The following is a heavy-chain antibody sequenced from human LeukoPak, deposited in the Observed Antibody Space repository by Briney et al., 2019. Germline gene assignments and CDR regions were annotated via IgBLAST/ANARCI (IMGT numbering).Heavy chain of an antibody. V-gene: IGHV4-34*01. CDR2: IIHSGST. J-gene: IGHJ3*02. Sequence: SETLSFTCAVNGGSFSGYYWSWIRQPPGKGLEWIGEIIHSGSTNYNPSLKSRVTISVDTSKNQFSLKLSSVTAADTAVYYCARGGYDSSGYTLYPNDAFDIWGQGTMVTVSS. CDR3: ARGGYDSSGYTLYPNDAFDI. D-gene: IGHD3-22*01. CDR1: GGSFSGYY.